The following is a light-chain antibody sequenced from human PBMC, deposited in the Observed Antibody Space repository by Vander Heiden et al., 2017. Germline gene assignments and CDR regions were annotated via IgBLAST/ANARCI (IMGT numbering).Light chain of an antibody. CDR1: QSVSTN. J-gene: IGKJ1*01. V-gene: IGKV3-15*01. Sequence: EIVMTQSPATLSVSPGDRATLSCRASQSVSTNLAWYQQKPGQGPRLLIFAASTRAPGVPDRISGSGSGTEFALTISSLQSEEFAVYFCQQYNNWPPWTFGQGTKVEIK. CDR3: QQYNNWPPWT. CDR2: AAS.